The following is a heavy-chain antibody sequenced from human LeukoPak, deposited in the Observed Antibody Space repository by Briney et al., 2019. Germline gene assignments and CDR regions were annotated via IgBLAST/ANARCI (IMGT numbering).Heavy chain of an antibody. D-gene: IGHD2-15*01. CDR3: ATSGPGYCSGGCLDY. Sequence: SETLSLTCIVSGGSISIGGYYWSWIRQHPGKGLEWIGYTYYSGSTSYNPSLKSRVTISVDTSKNQFSLKLSSVTAADTAVYYCATSGPGYCSGGCLDYWGQGTLVTVSS. CDR1: GGSISIGGYY. V-gene: IGHV4-31*03. CDR2: TYYSGST. J-gene: IGHJ4*02.